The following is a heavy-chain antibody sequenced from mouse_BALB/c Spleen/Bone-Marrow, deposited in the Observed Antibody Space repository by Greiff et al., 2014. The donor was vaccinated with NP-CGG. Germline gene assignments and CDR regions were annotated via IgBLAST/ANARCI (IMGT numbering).Heavy chain of an antibody. Sequence: VQLQQSGAELVRPGSSVKISCKASGYEFSSYWMNWVKQRPGQGLEWIGQIYPGDGDTNYNGKFKGKATLTADKSSSTAYMQVSSLTSEDSAVYFCARVDYGNLDYWGQGTSVTVSS. CDR2: IYPGDGDT. J-gene: IGHJ4*01. CDR1: GYEFSSYW. CDR3: ARVDYGNLDY. V-gene: IGHV1-80*01. D-gene: IGHD2-1*01.